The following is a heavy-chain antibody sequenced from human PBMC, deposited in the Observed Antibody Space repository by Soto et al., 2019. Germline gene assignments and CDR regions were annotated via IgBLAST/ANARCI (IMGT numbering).Heavy chain of an antibody. Sequence: PGGSLRLSCAASGFTFSDFYMSWIRQAPGKGLEWVSYISSSSYYTNNADSVKGRFTISRDNAKNSLYLEMNSLRVEDTAVYYCARVIEVANTLGNFDYWGQGIMVTVSS. CDR3: ARVIEVANTLGNFDY. CDR2: ISSSSYYT. V-gene: IGHV3-11*06. J-gene: IGHJ4*02. CDR1: GFTFSDFY. D-gene: IGHD5-12*01.